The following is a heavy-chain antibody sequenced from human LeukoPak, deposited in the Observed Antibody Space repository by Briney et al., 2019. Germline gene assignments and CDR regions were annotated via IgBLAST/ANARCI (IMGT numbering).Heavy chain of an antibody. CDR3: ARDLLSYTGGYYSWDPPSDFDY. J-gene: IGHJ4*02. CDR2: ISSSSSYI. Sequence: GGSLRLSCAASGFTFSSYSMNWVRQAPGKGLEWVSSISSSSSYIYYADSVKGRFTISRDNAKNSLYLQMNSLRAEDTAVYYCARDLLSYTGGYYSWDPPSDFDYWGQGTLVTVSS. V-gene: IGHV3-21*01. D-gene: IGHD3-3*01. CDR1: GFTFSSYS.